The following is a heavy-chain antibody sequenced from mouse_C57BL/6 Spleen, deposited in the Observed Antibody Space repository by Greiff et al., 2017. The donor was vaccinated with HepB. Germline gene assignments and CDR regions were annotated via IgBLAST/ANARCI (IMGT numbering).Heavy chain of an antibody. V-gene: IGHV1-15*01. CDR1: GYTFTDYE. Sequence: QVQLQQSGAELVRPGASVTLSCKASGYTFTDYEMHWVKQTPVHGLEWIGAIDPETGGTAYNQKFKGKAILTADKSSSTAYMELRSLTSEDSAVYYCTKLFYYYAMDYWGQGTSVTVSS. CDR2: IDPETGGT. J-gene: IGHJ4*01. CDR3: TKLFYYYAMDY.